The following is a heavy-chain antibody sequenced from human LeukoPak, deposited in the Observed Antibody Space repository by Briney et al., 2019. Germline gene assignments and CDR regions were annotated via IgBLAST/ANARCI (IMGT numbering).Heavy chain of an antibody. CDR3: ARNPTGRDGDYVRVDLDWFDP. J-gene: IGHJ5*02. CDR1: SYTFTSYA. D-gene: IGHD3-16*01. V-gene: IGHV1-18*01. Sequence: GASVKVSCKASSYTFTSYAISWVRQAPGQGLEWMGWISGYSGHSNYAQKFRGRVTVTTDTSTSTAYMELRSLRSDDTAVYYCARNPTGRDGDYVRVDLDWFDPWGQGTLVTVSS. CDR2: ISGYSGHS.